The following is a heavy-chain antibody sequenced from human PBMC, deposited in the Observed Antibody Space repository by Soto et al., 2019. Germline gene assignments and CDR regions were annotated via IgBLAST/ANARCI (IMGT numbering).Heavy chain of an antibody. CDR1: GFTCSDAW. V-gene: IGHV3-15*01. J-gene: IGHJ4*02. CDR2: IRSRAAGGTT. D-gene: IGHD3-16*01. Sequence: EVQLVESGGGLVKPGGSLRLSCAASGFTCSDAWMTWVRQAPGKGLEWVGRIRSRAAGGTTEYAAPVKGRFTISRDDSENPFYLQMTSLKSEDSAVYYCTADDPNLGSGELDYWGQGTLVTVSS. CDR3: TADDPNLGSGELDY.